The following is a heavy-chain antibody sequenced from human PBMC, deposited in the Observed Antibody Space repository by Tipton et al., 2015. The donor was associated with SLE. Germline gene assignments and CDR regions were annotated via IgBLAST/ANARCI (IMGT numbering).Heavy chain of an antibody. CDR2: INQSGNS. V-gene: IGHV4-34*01. CDR3: ARSSSTNGVCPYDS. Sequence: TLSLTCAVYGESFSGDYWSWIRQPPGKGLEWIGEINQSGNSNYSPSLKSRVTISVDTSKNQFSLNLTSVTAADTAIYYCARSSSTNGVCPYDSRGPGTLVTVSS. D-gene: IGHD2-8*01. CDR1: GESFSGDY. J-gene: IGHJ4*02.